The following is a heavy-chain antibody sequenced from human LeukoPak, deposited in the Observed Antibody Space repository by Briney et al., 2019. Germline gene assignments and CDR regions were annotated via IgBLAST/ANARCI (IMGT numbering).Heavy chain of an antibody. CDR2: IKEDGTEK. Sequence: PGGSLRLSCAASGFIFTDYWMYWVRQAPGKGLAWVANIKEDGTEKNYVDSVKGRFTISRDNAKDSLYLQMNSLRADDTAVYYCARVRGAGLQYYYMDVWGKGTTVTVSS. CDR1: GFIFTDYW. V-gene: IGHV3-7*01. J-gene: IGHJ6*03. CDR3: ARVRGAGLQYYYMDV. D-gene: IGHD1-26*01.